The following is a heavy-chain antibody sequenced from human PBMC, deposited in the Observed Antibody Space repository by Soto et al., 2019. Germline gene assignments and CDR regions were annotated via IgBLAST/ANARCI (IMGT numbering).Heavy chain of an antibody. CDR3: AKGRTVVPTSYFDS. J-gene: IGHJ4*02. D-gene: IGHD1-26*01. V-gene: IGHV3-30*18. CDR1: GFTFSHYG. Sequence: PGGSLRLACAASGFTFSHYGMKWVRQAPGKGLEWVAATSIDGSNKYYADSVKGRFTIARGNSKNTLFMQMNSLRREDTAIYHCAKGRTVVPTSYFDSWGQGTLVTVYS. CDR2: TSIDGSNK.